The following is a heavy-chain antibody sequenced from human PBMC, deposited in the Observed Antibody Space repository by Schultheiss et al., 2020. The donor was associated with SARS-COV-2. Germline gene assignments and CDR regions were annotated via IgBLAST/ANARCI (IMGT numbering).Heavy chain of an antibody. V-gene: IGHV5-51*01. Sequence: KVSCKGSGYSFTSYWISWVRQMPGKGLEWMGIIYPGDSDTRYSPSFQGQVTISADKSISTAYLQWSSLKASDTAMYYCARRPGGSYPHFDYWGQGTLVTVSS. CDR1: GYSFTSYW. CDR2: IYPGDSDT. J-gene: IGHJ4*02. D-gene: IGHD1-26*01. CDR3: ARRPGGSYPHFDY.